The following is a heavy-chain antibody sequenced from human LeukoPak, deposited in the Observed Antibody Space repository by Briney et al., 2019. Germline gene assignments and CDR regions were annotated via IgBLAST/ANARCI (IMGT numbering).Heavy chain of an antibody. V-gene: IGHV3-53*04. CDR1: LFPVHNHY. J-gene: IGHJ3*02. Sequence: PYLFPVHNHYNTYVRHPPGKRLHYLSVIYSGGNTYYAASVKGRFTISRHNSKNTLYLQMNSLRPEATAVYYCARASRGQLIDAFDIWGQGTMVTVSS. CDR3: ARASRGQLIDAFDI. CDR2: IYSGGNT. D-gene: IGHD6-13*01.